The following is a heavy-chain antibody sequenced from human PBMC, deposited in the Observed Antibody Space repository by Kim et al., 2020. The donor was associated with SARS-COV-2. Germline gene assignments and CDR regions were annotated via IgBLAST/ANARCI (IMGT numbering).Heavy chain of an antibody. CDR3: AGRLLWFGELNWFDP. CDR1: GGSISSSSYY. Sequence: SETLSLTCTVSGGSISSSSYYWGWIRQPPGKGLEWIGSIYYSGSTYYNPSLKSRVTISVDTSKNQFSLKLSSVTAADTAVYYCAGRLLWFGELNWFDPWGQGTLVTVSS. V-gene: IGHV4-39*01. D-gene: IGHD3-10*01. J-gene: IGHJ5*02. CDR2: IYYSGST.